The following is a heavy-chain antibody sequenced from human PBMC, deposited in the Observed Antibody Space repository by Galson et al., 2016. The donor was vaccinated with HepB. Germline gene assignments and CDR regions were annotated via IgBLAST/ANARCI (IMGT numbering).Heavy chain of an antibody. J-gene: IGHJ6*02. D-gene: IGHD3-10*01. CDR2: IIDSGSRP. Sequence: LRLSCAASGFTFSAYAMVWVRQSPGNGPAAVSSIIDSGSRPNYADSVRGLFTISRDNFKNTLYLQMNSLRAEDTAVYYCAKGLSQTDYYLYGMDVWGQGTTVTVS. CDR1: GFTFSAYA. CDR3: AKGLSQTDYYLYGMDV. V-gene: IGHV3-23*01.